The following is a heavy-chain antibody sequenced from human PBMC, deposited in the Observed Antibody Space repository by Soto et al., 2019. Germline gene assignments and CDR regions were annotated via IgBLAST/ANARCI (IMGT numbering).Heavy chain of an antibody. CDR1: GFTFSTYA. V-gene: IGHV3-30-3*01. Sequence: GGSLRLSCAASGFTFSTYAMHWVRQAPGKGLEWVAVIFYDGNNKYYADSVKGRFTISRDNSKNMLYLQMNSLRTEDTPVYYCARERYSSTSSRAWYFDLWGRGTLVTVSS. CDR3: ARERYSSTSSRAWYFDL. J-gene: IGHJ2*01. CDR2: IFYDGNNK. D-gene: IGHD6-13*01.